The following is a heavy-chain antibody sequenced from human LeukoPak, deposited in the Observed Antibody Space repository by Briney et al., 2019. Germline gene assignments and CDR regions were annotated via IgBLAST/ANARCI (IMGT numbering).Heavy chain of an antibody. CDR3: ARDFLSYPDY. V-gene: IGHV3-74*01. CDR2: IHTDGRST. CDR1: GPTFSSYW. J-gene: IGHJ4*02. D-gene: IGHD3-16*02. Sequence: GGSLRLSCAPSGPTFSSYWVHWVRRARGEVLGWGSRIHTDGRSTIDADGVESRFTNSRDNTQNTLYMHMNSVRAEDTAVYYCARDFLSYPDYWGQGTLVTVSS.